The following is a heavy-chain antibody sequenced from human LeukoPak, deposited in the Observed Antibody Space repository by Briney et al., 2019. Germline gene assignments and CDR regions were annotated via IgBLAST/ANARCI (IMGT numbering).Heavy chain of an antibody. CDR1: GFSFSTYW. Sequence: GGSLRLSCEVSGFSFSTYWMSWVRQAPGKGLQWVANIKQDGSEKYYVDSVRGRFTISRDNTKKSLYLQMNSLRAEDTAVYYCARMVGATNNWFDPWGQGTLVTVSS. V-gene: IGHV3-7*01. J-gene: IGHJ5*02. CDR2: IKQDGSEK. D-gene: IGHD1-26*01. CDR3: ARMVGATNNWFDP.